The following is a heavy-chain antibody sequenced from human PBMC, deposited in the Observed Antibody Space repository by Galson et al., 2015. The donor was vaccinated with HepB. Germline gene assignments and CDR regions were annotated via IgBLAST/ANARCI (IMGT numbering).Heavy chain of an antibody. CDR2: IYRGGST. CDR3: ATDYYYDSRDYTAFDY. CDR1: GLTVSSNY. V-gene: IGHV3-66*01. Sequence: SLRLSCAASGLTVSSNYMTWVRQAPGKGLEWVSAIYRGGSTYYTEAVKGRFTISRDTSKNTWYLQMNSLRAEDTALYYCATDYYYDSRDYTAFDYWGQGTLVTVSS. J-gene: IGHJ4*02. D-gene: IGHD3-22*01.